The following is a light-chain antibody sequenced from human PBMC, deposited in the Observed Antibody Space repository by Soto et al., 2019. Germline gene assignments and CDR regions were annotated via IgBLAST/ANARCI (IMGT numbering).Light chain of an antibody. V-gene: IGLV2-14*01. Sequence: QSALTQPASVSGSPGQSITISCTGTSSDVGGYNYVSWYQQHPGKAPKLMIYDVSNRPSGVPNRFSGSNSGNTASLTISGLQAEDEADYYCSSYTSSSTPVVFGGGTKLTVL. CDR2: DVS. J-gene: IGLJ2*01. CDR3: SSYTSSSTPVV. CDR1: SSDVGGYNY.